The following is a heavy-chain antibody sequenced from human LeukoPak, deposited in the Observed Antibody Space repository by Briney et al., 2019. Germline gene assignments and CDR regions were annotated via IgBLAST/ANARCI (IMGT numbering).Heavy chain of an antibody. D-gene: IGHD2/OR15-2a*01. Sequence: GGSLRLSCAASGFTFSSYAMHWVRQAPGKGLAWAAVISYDGSNKYYADSVKGRFTISRDNSKNTLYLQMNSLRAEDTAVYYCASPDPDFCNWGQGTLVTVSS. CDR1: GFTFSSYA. CDR2: ISYDGSNK. V-gene: IGHV3-30-3*01. CDR3: ASPDPDFCN. J-gene: IGHJ4*02.